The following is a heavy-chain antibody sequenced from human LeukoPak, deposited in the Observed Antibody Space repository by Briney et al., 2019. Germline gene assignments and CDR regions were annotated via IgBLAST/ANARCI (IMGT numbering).Heavy chain of an antibody. Sequence: GGSLRLSCAASGFTFSSYAMHWVRQAPGKGLEWVAVISYDGSNKYYADSVKGRFTISRDNSKNTLYLQMNSLRAEDTAVYYCARATQLWVAGDLDYWGQGTLVTVSS. CDR2: ISYDGSNK. CDR1: GFTFSSYA. D-gene: IGHD5-18*01. J-gene: IGHJ4*02. CDR3: ARATQLWVAGDLDY. V-gene: IGHV3-30*04.